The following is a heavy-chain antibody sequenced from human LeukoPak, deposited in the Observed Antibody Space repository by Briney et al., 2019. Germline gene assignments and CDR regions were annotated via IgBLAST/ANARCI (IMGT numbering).Heavy chain of an antibody. CDR1: GYTFTGYY. Sequence: PWASVKVSCKASGYTFTGYYMHWVRQAPGQGLEWMGWINPNSGGTNYAQKFQGRVTMTRDTSISTAYMELSRLRSDDTAVYYCARDYDSSGYYFTAGAFDIWGQGTMVTVSS. D-gene: IGHD3-22*01. J-gene: IGHJ3*02. CDR3: ARDYDSSGYYFTAGAFDI. CDR2: INPNSGGT. V-gene: IGHV1-2*02.